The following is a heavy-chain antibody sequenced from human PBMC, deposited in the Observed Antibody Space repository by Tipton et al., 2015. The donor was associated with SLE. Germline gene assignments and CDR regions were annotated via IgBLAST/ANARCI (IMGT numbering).Heavy chain of an antibody. Sequence: TLSLTCTVSGGSISRSSDYWGWIRQPPGKGLEWIGSINYSGSTYYNPSLKSRVTISVDTSKNQFSLKLSSVTAADTAAYYCARVRSGWYAVYWGQGTLVTVSS. J-gene: IGHJ4*02. CDR1: GGSISRSSDY. CDR3: ARVRSGWYAVY. D-gene: IGHD6-19*01. CDR2: INYSGST. V-gene: IGHV4-39*07.